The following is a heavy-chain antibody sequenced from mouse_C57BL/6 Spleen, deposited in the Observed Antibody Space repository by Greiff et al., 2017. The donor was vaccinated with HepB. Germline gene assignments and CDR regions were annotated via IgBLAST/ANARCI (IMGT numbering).Heavy chain of an antibody. Sequence: EVQLVESGGGLVKPGGSLKLSCAASGFTFSDYGMHWVRQAPEKGLEWVAYISSGSSNIYYADTVKGRFTISRDNAKNTLFLQMTSLRSEDTAMYYCARPGSRGYYAMDYWGHGTSVTFSS. J-gene: IGHJ4*01. CDR2: ISSGSSNI. CDR1: GFTFSDYG. V-gene: IGHV5-17*01. D-gene: IGHD1-1*01. CDR3: ARPGSRGYYAMDY.